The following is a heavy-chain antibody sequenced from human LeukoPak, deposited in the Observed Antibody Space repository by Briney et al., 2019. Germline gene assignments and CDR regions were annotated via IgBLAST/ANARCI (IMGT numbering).Heavy chain of an antibody. CDR2: INPNSGGT. J-gene: IGHJ4*02. D-gene: IGHD3-22*01. Sequence: ASVKVSCKASGYTFTGYYMHWVRQAPGQGPEWMGWINPNSGGTNYAQKFQGRVTMTRDTSISTAYMELSRLRSDDTAVYYCAREPPRGDSSGYYPYWGQGTLVTVSS. V-gene: IGHV1-2*02. CDR1: GYTFTGYY. CDR3: AREPPRGDSSGYYPY.